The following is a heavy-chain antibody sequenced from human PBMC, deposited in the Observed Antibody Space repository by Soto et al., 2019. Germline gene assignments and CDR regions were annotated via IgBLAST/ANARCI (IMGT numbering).Heavy chain of an antibody. CDR1: GFTFSSYA. Sequence: GGSLRLSCAASGFTFSSYAMSWVRQAPGKGLQWVSAISGRGGTPYYADSVKGRITISRDNSKNTLSLQMNTLRAEDTAVYYCAKNIAARQYYYYYGMDVWGQGTTVTV. CDR3: AKNIAARQYYYYYGMDV. V-gene: IGHV3-23*01. J-gene: IGHJ6*02. CDR2: ISGRGGTP. D-gene: IGHD6-6*01.